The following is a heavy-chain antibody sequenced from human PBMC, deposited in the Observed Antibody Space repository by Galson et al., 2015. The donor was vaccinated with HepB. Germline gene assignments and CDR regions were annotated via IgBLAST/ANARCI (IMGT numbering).Heavy chain of an antibody. Sequence: SLRLSCAASGFTFSDYYMSWIRQAPGKGLEWVSYISSSGSIIYSADSVKGRFTISWDNAKNSLYLQMNSLRAEDTAVYYCARVVVVVPAAIKYFDLWGRGTLVTVSS. CDR1: GFTFSDYY. V-gene: IGHV3-11*01. D-gene: IGHD2-2*01. CDR3: ARVVVVVPAAIKYFDL. CDR2: ISSSGSII. J-gene: IGHJ2*01.